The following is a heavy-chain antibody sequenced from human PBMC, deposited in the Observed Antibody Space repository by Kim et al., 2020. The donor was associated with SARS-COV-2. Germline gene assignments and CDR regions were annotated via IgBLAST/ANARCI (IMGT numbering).Heavy chain of an antibody. J-gene: IGHJ4*02. CDR1: GFTFSSYA. CDR2: ISYDGSNK. D-gene: IGHD6-19*01. V-gene: IGHV3-30*18. Sequence: GGSLRLSCAASGFTFSSYAMHWVRQAPGKGLEWVAIISYDGSNKYYADSVKGRFTISRDNSKNTLYLQMNSLRAEDTAMYYCAKVRTEYNSGWYEPAGYWGQGTLVSVSS. CDR3: AKVRTEYNSGWYEPAGY.